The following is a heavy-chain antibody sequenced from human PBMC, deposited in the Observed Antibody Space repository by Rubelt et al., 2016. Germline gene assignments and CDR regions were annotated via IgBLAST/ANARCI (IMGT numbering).Heavy chain of an antibody. V-gene: IGHV3-30*07. CDR3: ARWDTSSLDY. CDR2: ISFDGSKI. Sequence: GWVAVISFDGSKIYYADSVKGRCTISRDNSKNTLYLQINSLRAEDTAVYYCARWDTSSLDYWGQGTLVTVSS. D-gene: IGHD6-6*01. J-gene: IGHJ4*02.